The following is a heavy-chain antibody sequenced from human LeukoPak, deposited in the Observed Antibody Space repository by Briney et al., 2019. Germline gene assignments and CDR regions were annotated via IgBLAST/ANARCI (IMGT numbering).Heavy chain of an antibody. CDR2: INPNSGGT. V-gene: IGHV1-2*02. D-gene: IGHD4-11*01. CDR3: AAASHTIISNHYAFDI. Sequence: GASVKVSCKASGYTFTGYYMHWVRQAPGQGLEWMGWINPNSGGTNYAQKFQGRVTMTRDTSISTAYMELSRLRSDDTAVYYCAAASHTIISNHYAFDIWGQGTMVTVSS. CDR1: GYTFTGYY. J-gene: IGHJ3*02.